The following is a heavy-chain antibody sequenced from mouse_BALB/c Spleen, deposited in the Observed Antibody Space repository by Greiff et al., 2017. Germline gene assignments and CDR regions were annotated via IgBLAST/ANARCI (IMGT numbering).Heavy chain of an antibody. CDR2: INPSTGYT. CDR1: GYTFPSYW. V-gene: IGHV1-7*01. D-gene: IGHD2-10*02. CDR3: ARQIPYGNFYAMDY. Sequence: QVQLQQSGAELAKPGASVKMSCKASGYTFPSYWMHWVKQRPGQGLEWIGYINPSTGYTEYNQKFKDKATLTADKSSSTAYMQLSSLTSEDSAVYYCARQIPYGNFYAMDYWGQGTSVTVSS. J-gene: IGHJ4*01.